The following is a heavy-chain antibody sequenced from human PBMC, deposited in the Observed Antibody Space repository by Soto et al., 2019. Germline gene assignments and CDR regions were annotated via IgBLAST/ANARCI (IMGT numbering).Heavy chain of an antibody. D-gene: IGHD6-13*01. Sequence: PGESLKISCKGSGYYFTSYWIAWVRQVPGKGLEWMGIIFPGDSDTRYSPSFQGQVTISADKSISTAYLQWSSLKASDTGMYYCATPPIAETGQNFDHWGQGTLVTVPS. CDR2: IFPGDSDT. J-gene: IGHJ4*02. CDR1: GYYFTSYW. CDR3: ATPPIAETGQNFDH. V-gene: IGHV5-51*01.